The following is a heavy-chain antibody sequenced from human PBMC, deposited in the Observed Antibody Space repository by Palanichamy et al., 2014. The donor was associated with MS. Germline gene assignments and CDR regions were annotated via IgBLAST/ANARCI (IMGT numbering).Heavy chain of an antibody. CDR2: INAGNGNT. D-gene: IGHD3-3*01. V-gene: IGHV1-3*01. CDR3: AREHDSWSGYSFDF. CDR1: GYAFTDYA. J-gene: IGHJ4*02. Sequence: QVQLVQSGAEVKKPGASVKVSCKASGYAFTDYAIHWVRQAPGQRHEWMGWINAGNGNTKYSQKYQSRVTITRDTSADTAYMELSSLRSEDTALYYCAREHDSWSGYSFDFWGQGTLVTASS.